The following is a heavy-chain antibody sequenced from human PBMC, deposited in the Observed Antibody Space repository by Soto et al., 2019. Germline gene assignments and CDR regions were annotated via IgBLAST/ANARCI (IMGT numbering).Heavy chain of an antibody. Sequence: QVQLQESGPGLVKPSETLSLTCTVSGGSISTNYWSWIRQPPGKGLEWIGYISKRGSTDYNPSLKSRVTISVDTSHNQFSLRLYSVTAADTALYYCARRIHCTGSTCYGNYFDYWGQGTLVTVSS. CDR2: ISKRGST. CDR1: GGSISTNY. D-gene: IGHD2-15*01. CDR3: ARRIHCTGSTCYGNYFDY. J-gene: IGHJ4*02. V-gene: IGHV4-59*08.